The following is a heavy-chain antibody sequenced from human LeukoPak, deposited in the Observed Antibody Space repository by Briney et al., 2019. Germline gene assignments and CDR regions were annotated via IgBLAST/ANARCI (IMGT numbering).Heavy chain of an antibody. CDR2: IYHSGS. D-gene: IGHD3-22*01. V-gene: IGHV4-4*02. CDR1: GGSISNSNW. Sequence: SETLSLTCAVSGGSISNSNWWSWVRQPPGKGLEWIGEIYHSGSNYNPSLKSRLTMSVDKSENRLSLRLSSVTAADTAVYYCARIDSSGYYYVDWGQGTLVTVSS. J-gene: IGHJ4*02. CDR3: ARIDSSGYYYVD.